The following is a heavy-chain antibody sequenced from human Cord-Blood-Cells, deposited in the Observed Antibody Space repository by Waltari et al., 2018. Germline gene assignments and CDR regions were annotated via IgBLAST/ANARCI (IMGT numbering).Heavy chain of an antibody. CDR2: FDPEDGET. CDR3: ATNTPPYDSSGYYFDY. CDR1: GYTLTELS. J-gene: IGHJ4*02. Sequence: KVSGYTLTELSMHWVRQAPGKGLEWMGGFDPEDGETIYAQKFQGRVTMTEDTSTDTAYMELSSLRSEDTAVYYCATNTPPYDSSGYYFDYWGQGTLVTVSS. V-gene: IGHV1-24*01. D-gene: IGHD3-22*01.